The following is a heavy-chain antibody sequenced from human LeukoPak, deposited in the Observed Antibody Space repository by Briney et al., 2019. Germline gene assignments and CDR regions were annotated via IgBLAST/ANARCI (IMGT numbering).Heavy chain of an antibody. V-gene: IGHV3-21*01. J-gene: IGHJ4*02. CDR1: GFTFSSYS. Sequence: GGSLRLSCAASGFTFSSYSMNWVRQAPGKGLEWVSSISSSSSYIYYADSVKGRFTISRDNAKNSLYLQMNSLRAEDTAVYYCASHRVGNYYDSSGYHDVFLYWGQGTLVTVSS. CDR2: ISSSSSYI. D-gene: IGHD3-22*01. CDR3: ASHRVGNYYDSSGYHDVFLY.